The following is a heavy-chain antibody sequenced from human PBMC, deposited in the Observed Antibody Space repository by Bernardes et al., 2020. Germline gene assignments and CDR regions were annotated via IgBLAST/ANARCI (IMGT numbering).Heavy chain of an antibody. Sequence: SFPTLVKPTQTLTLTCTFSGFSLSTSGVGVGWIRQPPGKALEWLALIYWDDDKRYSPSLKSRLTITKDTSKNQVVLTMTNMDPVDTATYYGAHKQSELVYNWFDPWGQGTLVTVSS. D-gene: IGHD6-13*01. CDR1: GFSLSTSGVG. CDR2: IYWDDDK. V-gene: IGHV2-5*02. CDR3: AHKQSELVYNWFDP. J-gene: IGHJ5*02.